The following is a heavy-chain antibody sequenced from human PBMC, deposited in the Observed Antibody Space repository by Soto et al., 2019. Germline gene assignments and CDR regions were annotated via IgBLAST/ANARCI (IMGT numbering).Heavy chain of an antibody. CDR2: ISWNSGSI. J-gene: IGHJ6*02. CDR3: AKDGGYSYLGYYYYGMDV. CDR1: GFTFDDYA. D-gene: IGHD5-18*01. Sequence: PGGSLRLSCAASGFTFDDYAMHWVRQAPGKGLEWVSGISWNSGSIGYADSVKGRFTISRDNAKNSLYLQMNSLRAEDTALYYCAKDGGYSYLGYYYYGMDVWGQGTTVTVS. V-gene: IGHV3-9*01.